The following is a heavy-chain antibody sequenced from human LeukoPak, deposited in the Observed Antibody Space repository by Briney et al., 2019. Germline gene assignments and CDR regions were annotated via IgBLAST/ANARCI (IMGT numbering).Heavy chain of an antibody. V-gene: IGHV3-30*04. CDR1: GFTFNNYA. Sequence: GGSLRLSCAASGFTFNNYAMHWVRQAPGKGLEWVALIFFDGSRKYYADSVEGRVTISRDNSKSTLYLQMNSLRAEDTALYYCAKDQSNGWYNIWGQGTMVTVSS. CDR3: AKDQSNGWYNI. D-gene: IGHD6-19*01. CDR2: IFFDGSRK. J-gene: IGHJ3*02.